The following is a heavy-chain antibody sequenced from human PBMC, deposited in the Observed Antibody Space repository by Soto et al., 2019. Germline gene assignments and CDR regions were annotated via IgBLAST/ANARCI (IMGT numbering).Heavy chain of an antibody. CDR1: GFTFSSYW. Sequence: GGSLRLSCAASGFTFSSYWMSWVRQAPGKGLEWVANIKQDGSEKYYVDSVKGRFTISRDNAKNSLYLQMNSLRAEDTAVYYCARGPPPYYDILTGYPYYFDYWGQGTLVTVSS. CDR3: ARGPPPYYDILTGYPYYFDY. V-gene: IGHV3-7*05. J-gene: IGHJ4*02. CDR2: IKQDGSEK. D-gene: IGHD3-9*01.